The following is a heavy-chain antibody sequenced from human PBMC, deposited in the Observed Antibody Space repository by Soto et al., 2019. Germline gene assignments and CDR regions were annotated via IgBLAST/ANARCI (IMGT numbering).Heavy chain of an antibody. CDR2: INHSGST. CDR1: GGSFSGYY. V-gene: IGHV4-34*01. CDR3: AGMVRGVIVYYYGMDV. D-gene: IGHD3-10*01. J-gene: IGHJ6*02. Sequence: PSETLSLTCAVYGGSFSGYYWSWIRQPPGKGLEWIGEINHSGSTNYNPSLKSRVTISVDTSKNQFSLKLSSVTAADTAVYYCAGMVRGVIVYYYGMDVWGQGTTVTV.